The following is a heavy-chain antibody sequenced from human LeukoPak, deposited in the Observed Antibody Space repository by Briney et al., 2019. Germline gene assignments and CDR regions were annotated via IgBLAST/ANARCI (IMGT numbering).Heavy chain of an antibody. V-gene: IGHV3-7*01. CDR1: GFTFSSYW. CDR2: IKQDGSEI. D-gene: IGHD3-22*01. CDR3: ARAPYYYDSDGCYFDY. J-gene: IGHJ4*02. Sequence: PGGSLRLSCAASGFTFSSYWMTWVRQAPGKGLERVANIKQDGSEIYYVDSVKGRFTISRDNAKNALYLQMNSLRAEDTAVYYCARAPYYYDSDGCYFDYWGQGTLVTVSS.